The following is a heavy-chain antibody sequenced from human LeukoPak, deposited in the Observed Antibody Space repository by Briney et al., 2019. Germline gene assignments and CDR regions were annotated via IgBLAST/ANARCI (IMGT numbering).Heavy chain of an antibody. CDR3: ARHSIGGNSLYYYYYMDV. CDR2: IYPGDSDT. J-gene: IGHJ6*03. CDR1: GYSFNSYW. Sequence: PGESLKISCKGSGYSFNSYWIGWVRQMPGKGLKWMGIIYPGDSDTRYSPSFQGQVTISADKSISTAYLQWSSLKASDTAMYYCARHSIGGNSLYYYYYMDVWGKGTTVTVSS. D-gene: IGHD4-23*01. V-gene: IGHV5-51*01.